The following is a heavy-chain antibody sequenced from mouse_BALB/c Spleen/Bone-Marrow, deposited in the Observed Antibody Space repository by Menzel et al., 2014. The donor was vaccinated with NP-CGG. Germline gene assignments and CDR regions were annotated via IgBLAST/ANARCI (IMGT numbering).Heavy chain of an antibody. V-gene: IGHV4-1*02. J-gene: IGHJ3*01. D-gene: IGHD2-3*01. Sequence: DVKLEESGGGLVQPGGSLQISCAASGFDFSGFWMGWFRQAPGKWLEWIGDLNTDSSTLNYSPSLKDRFLISRDYAKNTRYLQMSKVRSEDTALYYCARRGYYGGFAYWGQWTLVTGSA. CDR1: GFDFSGFW. CDR2: LNTDSSTL. CDR3: ARRGYYGGFAY.